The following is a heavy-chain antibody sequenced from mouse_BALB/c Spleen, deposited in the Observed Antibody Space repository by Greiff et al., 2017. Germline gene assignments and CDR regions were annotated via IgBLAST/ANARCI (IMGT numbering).Heavy chain of an antibody. CDR1: GFTFSSYA. V-gene: IGHV5-6-5*01. D-gene: IGHD1-1*01. J-gene: IGHJ2*01. CDR2: ISSGGST. Sequence: EVKLMESGGGLVKPGGSLKLSCAASGFTFSSYAMSWVRQTPEKRLEWVASISSGGSTYYPDSVKGRFTISRDNARNILYLQMSSLRSEDTAMYYCAREVYGSSYFDYWGQGTTLTVSS. CDR3: AREVYGSSYFDY.